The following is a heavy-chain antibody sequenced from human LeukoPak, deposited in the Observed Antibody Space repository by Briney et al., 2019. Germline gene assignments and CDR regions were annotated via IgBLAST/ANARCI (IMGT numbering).Heavy chain of an antibody. D-gene: IGHD5-18*01. J-gene: IGHJ4*02. CDR3: ARVWGYSYGPSFDY. Sequence: ASVEVSCKASGGTFSSYAISWVRQAPGQGLEWMGRIIPIFGTANYAQKFQGRVTITADKSTSTAYMELSSLGSEDTAVYYCARVWGYSYGPSFDYWGQGTLVTVSS. CDR2: IIPIFGTA. V-gene: IGHV1-69*06. CDR1: GGTFSSYA.